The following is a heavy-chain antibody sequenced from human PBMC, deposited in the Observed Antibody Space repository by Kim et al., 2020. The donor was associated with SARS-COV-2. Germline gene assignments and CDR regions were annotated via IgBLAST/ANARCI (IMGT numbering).Heavy chain of an antibody. CDR2: ISAYNGNT. CDR3: AREGNYDILTGYVHSDYYYCGMDV. D-gene: IGHD3-9*01. J-gene: IGHJ6*01. Sequence: ASVKVSCKASGYTFTSYGITWVRQAPGQGLEWMGWISAYNGNTNYAQKLQGRVTMTADTSTSTAYMQLRSLRSDDTAVYYCAREGNYDILTGYVHSDYYYCGMDVWGRGTTVTVSS. V-gene: IGHV1-18*01. CDR1: GYTFTSYG.